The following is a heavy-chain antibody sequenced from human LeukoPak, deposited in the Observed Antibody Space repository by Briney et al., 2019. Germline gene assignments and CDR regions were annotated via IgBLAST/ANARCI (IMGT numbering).Heavy chain of an antibody. D-gene: IGHD3-10*01. CDR1: GGSISSGSYY. Sequence: SETLSLTCTVSGGSISSGSYYWSWIRQPAGKGLEWIGRIYTSGSTNYNPSLKSRVTISVDTSKNQFSLKLSSVTAADTAVYYCARNQLWFGESTFDYWGQGTLVTVSS. V-gene: IGHV4-61*02. J-gene: IGHJ4*02. CDR2: IYTSGST. CDR3: ARNQLWFGESTFDY.